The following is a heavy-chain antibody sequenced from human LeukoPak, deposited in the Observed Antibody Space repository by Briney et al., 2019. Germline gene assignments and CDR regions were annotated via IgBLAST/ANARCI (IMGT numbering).Heavy chain of an antibody. CDR3: ARYLDWSDP. J-gene: IGHJ5*02. Sequence: SQTLSLTCAVSGDSISSGGYSWSWIRQPPGKGLEWIGEINHSGSTNYNPSLKSRVTISVDTSKNQFSLKLSSVTAADTAVYYCARYLDWSDPWGQGTLVTVSS. V-gene: IGHV4-30-2*01. CDR1: GDSISSGGYS. CDR2: INHSGST.